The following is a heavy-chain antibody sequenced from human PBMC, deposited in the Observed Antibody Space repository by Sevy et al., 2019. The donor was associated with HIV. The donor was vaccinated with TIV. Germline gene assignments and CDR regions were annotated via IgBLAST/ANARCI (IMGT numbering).Heavy chain of an antibody. CDR3: ARESGSDWYLDY. CDR2: IFNDGKTK. D-gene: IGHD2-21*02. Sequence: GGFLRLSCKASGFIFSRYGVHWVRQAPGKGLEWVASIFNDGKTKYYGDSVKGRFTISRDDSKNTLYLQMDSLRAEDTAVYYCARESGSDWYLDYWGQGTLVTVSS. CDR1: GFIFSRYG. J-gene: IGHJ4*02. V-gene: IGHV3-33*01.